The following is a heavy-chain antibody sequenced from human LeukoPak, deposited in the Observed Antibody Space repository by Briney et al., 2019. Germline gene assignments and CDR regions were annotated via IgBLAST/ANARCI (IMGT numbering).Heavy chain of an antibody. CDR2: ISAYNGNT. D-gene: IGHD3-10*01. V-gene: IGHV1-18*01. CDR1: GYTFTSYD. CDR3: ARDPMITMVRGAVDY. Sequence: ASVKVSCKASGYTFTSYDISWVRQAPGQGLEWMGWISAYNGNTNYAQKLQGRVTMTTDTSTSTAYMELRSLRSDDTAVYYCARDPMITMVRGAVDYWGQGTLVTVSS. J-gene: IGHJ4*02.